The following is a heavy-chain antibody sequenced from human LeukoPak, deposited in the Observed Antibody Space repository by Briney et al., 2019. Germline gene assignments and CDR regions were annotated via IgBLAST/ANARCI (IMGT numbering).Heavy chain of an antibody. CDR1: GGSISSGDYY. CDR2: ISYSGST. CDR3: ARGLTPRSSAWLDY. J-gene: IGHJ4*02. V-gene: IGHV4-31*03. D-gene: IGHD6-13*01. Sequence: PSETLSLTCTVSGGSISSGDYYWSWIRQHPGKGLEWIGYISYSGSTYYKSSLKSRVTISADTSKKQFSLKLTPVTAADTAVYYCARGLTPRSSAWLDYWGQGILVTVSS.